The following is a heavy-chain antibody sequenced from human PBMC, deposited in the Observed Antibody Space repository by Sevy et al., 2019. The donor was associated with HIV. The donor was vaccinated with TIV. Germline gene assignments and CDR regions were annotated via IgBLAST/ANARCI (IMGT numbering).Heavy chain of an antibody. J-gene: IGHJ3*02. CDR3: ARMVSGALRGELIKENAFDI. CDR2: LSQGGSYE. D-gene: IGHD2-8*01. V-gene: IGHV3-30-3*01. Sequence: GGSLRLACEASGFAFRDSAIHWVRRSPGKGLEWVALLSQGGSYEDYVDSVKGRFTVSSDRSKNILYLQMDSLRAEDTAVYYCARMVSGALRGELIKENAFDIWGQGTAVTVSS. CDR1: GFAFRDSA.